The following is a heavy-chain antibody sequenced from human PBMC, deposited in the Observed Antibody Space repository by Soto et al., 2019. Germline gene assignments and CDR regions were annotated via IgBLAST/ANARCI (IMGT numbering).Heavy chain of an antibody. J-gene: IGHJ4*02. CDR2: VNPSGGHT. CDR1: GDTFTDYY. CDR3: ARGGHVVVVTAALDY. D-gene: IGHD2-21*02. Sequence: QVQLVQSGAEVKKPGASVKVSCKASGDTFTDYYIHWVRQAPGQGLEWMGTVNPSGGHTTYAQNFLGRMTMTRDTSTSTLYRELTSLTSEDTAVYYCARGGHVVVVTAALDYWGQGTLVTVSS. V-gene: IGHV1-46*01.